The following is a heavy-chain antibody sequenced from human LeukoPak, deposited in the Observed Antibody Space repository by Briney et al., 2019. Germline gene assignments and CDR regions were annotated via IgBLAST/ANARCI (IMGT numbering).Heavy chain of an antibody. CDR2: VYYSGNT. Sequence: GSLRLSCTVSGLPFSDAWMSWVRQPPGKGLEWIGSVYYSGNTYYNSSLKSRVTISVDTSKNQFSLKLSSVTAADTAIYYCTREYGFMTTVFHAFDIWGQGTMVTVSS. V-gene: IGHV4-38-2*02. D-gene: IGHD4-17*01. J-gene: IGHJ3*02. CDR3: TREYGFMTTVFHAFDI. CDR1: GLPFSDAW.